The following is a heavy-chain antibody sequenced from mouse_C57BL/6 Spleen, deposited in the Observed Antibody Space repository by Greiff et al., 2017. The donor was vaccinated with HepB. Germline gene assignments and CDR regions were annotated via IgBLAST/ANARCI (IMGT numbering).Heavy chain of an antibody. CDR2: IHPNSGST. J-gene: IGHJ3*01. V-gene: IGHV1-64*01. CDR1: GYTFTSYW. CDR3: ARSAGDYYGSRAWFAY. Sequence: QVQLQQPGAELVKPGASVKLSCKASGYTFTSYWMHWVKQRPGQGLEWIGMIHPNSGSTNYNEKFKSKATLTVDKSSSTAYMQLSSLTSEDSAVYYCARSAGDYYGSRAWFAYWGQGTLVTVSA. D-gene: IGHD1-1*01.